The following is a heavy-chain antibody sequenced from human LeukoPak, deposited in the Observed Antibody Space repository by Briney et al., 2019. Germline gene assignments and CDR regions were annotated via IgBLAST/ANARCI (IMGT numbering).Heavy chain of an antibody. D-gene: IGHD3-10*01. Sequence: ASVKVSCKSSGYTFTSYDINWVRQPTGQGLEWMGWMNPNSGNTGYAPTLQGRVTMTRNTSISTAYMELSSLRSEDTAVYYCARRITMVRGAIGYWGQGTLVTVSS. CDR3: ARRITMVRGAIGY. J-gene: IGHJ4*02. CDR1: GYTFTSYD. CDR2: MNPNSGNT. V-gene: IGHV1-8*01.